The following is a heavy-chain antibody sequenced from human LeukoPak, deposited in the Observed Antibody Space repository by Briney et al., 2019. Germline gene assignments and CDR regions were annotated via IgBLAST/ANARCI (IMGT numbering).Heavy chain of an antibody. J-gene: IGHJ4*02. Sequence: SETLSLTCTVSGGSISSSSYYWGWIRQPPGKGLEWIGCIYYSGSTYYNPSLKSRVTISVDTSKNQFSLKLSSVTAADTAVYYCARPGYYDSSGYYDHTNDFDYWGQGTLVTVSS. V-gene: IGHV4-39*01. D-gene: IGHD3-22*01. CDR3: ARPGYYDSSGYYDHTNDFDY. CDR1: GGSISSSSYY. CDR2: IYYSGST.